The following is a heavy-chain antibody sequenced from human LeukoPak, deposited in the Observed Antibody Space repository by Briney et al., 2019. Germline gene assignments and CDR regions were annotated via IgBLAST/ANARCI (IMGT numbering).Heavy chain of an antibody. J-gene: IGHJ3*02. CDR1: GFTVSNNY. CDR3: ARGYIFGHDAFDI. CDR2: IYSGGRT. V-gene: IGHV3-53*01. D-gene: IGHD5-18*01. Sequence: GGSLRLSCAASGFTVSNNYMSWVRQAPGKGLEWVSVIYSGGRTYYPDSVKGRFTISRDNSKNTLYLQMNSLRVEDTAVYYCARGYIFGHDAFDIWGQGTMVTVSS.